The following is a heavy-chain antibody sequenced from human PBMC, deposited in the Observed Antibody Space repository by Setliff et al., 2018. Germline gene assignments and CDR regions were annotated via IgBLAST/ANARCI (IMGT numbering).Heavy chain of an antibody. CDR2: INPNSGGT. CDR1: GYTFTGYY. CDR3: ARGPRITIFGVVSLSLYGMDV. V-gene: IGHV1-2*04. J-gene: IGHJ6*02. D-gene: IGHD3-3*01. Sequence: ASVKVSCKASGYTFTGYYMHWVRQAPGQRLEWMGWINPNSGGTNYAQKFQGWVTMTRDASISTAYMELSRLRSDDTAVYYCARGPRITIFGVVSLSLYGMDVWGQGTTVTVSS.